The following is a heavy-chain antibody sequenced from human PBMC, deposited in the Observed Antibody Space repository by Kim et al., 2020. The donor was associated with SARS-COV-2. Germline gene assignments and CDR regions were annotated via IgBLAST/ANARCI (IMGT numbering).Heavy chain of an antibody. CDR3: ARGVGVGAAAFDI. CDR2: ISSSSSYI. CDR1: GFTFSSYS. Sequence: GGSLRLSCAASGFTFSSYSMNWVRQAPGKGLEWVSSISSSSSYIYYADSVKGRFTISRDNAKNSLYLQMNSLRAEDTAVYYCARGVGVGAAAFDIWGQGTMVTVSS. D-gene: IGHD1-26*01. V-gene: IGHV3-21*01. J-gene: IGHJ3*02.